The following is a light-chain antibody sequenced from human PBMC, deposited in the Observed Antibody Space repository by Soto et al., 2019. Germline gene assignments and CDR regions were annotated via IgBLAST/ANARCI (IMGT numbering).Light chain of an antibody. CDR1: QGIGTY. CDR2: AAS. Sequence: DIQLTQSPSFLSASVGDRVTITCRASQGIGTYLAWYQQKPGRAPKLLMYAASTLQSGVPSRFSGSGSGTEFTLTSNSLEPEDFATDCCQQGNSYPPTFGQGTKLEIK. CDR3: QQGNSYPPT. J-gene: IGKJ2*01. V-gene: IGKV1-9*01.